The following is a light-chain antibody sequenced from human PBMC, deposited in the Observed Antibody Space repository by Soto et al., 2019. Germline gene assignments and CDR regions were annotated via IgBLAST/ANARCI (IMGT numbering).Light chain of an antibody. CDR2: GAS. CDR3: QQYADWPPLT. V-gene: IGKV3-15*01. CDR1: QSVSSN. J-gene: IGKJ4*01. Sequence: EIVMTQSPATLSVSPGDRATLSCRASQSVSSNLAWYQQKPGQAPRLVIYGASTRATAIPARFSVSGSGTEFTLTIRCLQSEDFAVSYCQQYADWPPLTFGGGTKVEIK.